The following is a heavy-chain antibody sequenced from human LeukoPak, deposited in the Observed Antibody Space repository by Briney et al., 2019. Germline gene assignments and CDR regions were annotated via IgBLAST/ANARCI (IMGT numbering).Heavy chain of an antibody. CDR2: MNPNSVNT. V-gene: IGHV1-8*01. CDR3: ARWGGYGSGSYHYYYYGMDV. CDR1: GYTFTSYD. J-gene: IGHJ6*02. Sequence: ASVKVSCKASGYTFTSYDINWVRQATGQGLEWMGWMNPNSVNTGYAQKFQGRVTMTRNTSISKAYMELSSMRSEDTAVYYCARWGGYGSGSYHYYYYGMDVWGQGTTVTVSS. D-gene: IGHD3-10*01.